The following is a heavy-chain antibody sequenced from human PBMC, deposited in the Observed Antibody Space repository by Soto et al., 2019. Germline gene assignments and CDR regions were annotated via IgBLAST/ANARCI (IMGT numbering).Heavy chain of an antibody. V-gene: IGHV3-30*18. D-gene: IGHD3-16*01. CDR2: ISYDGSSQ. CDR1: GFTFSDYG. J-gene: IGHJ5*02. Sequence: GGSLRLSCAASGFTFSDYGMHWVRQAPGKGLEWVAVISYDGSSQYYADTVKGRFTVSRDNSKNTLYLQMNGLRPEDSAIYYGAKDWANLGWFDPWGQGIRVNVAS. CDR3: AKDWANLGWFDP.